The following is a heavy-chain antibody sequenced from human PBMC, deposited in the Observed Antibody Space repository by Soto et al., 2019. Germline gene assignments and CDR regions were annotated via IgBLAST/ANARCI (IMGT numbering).Heavy chain of an antibody. CDR1: GGSISSSSYY. CDR3: ASPSVYCSGGSCYLDY. D-gene: IGHD2-15*01. J-gene: IGHJ4*02. CDR2: IYYSGST. V-gene: IGHV4-39*01. Sequence: SETLSLTCTVSGGSISSSSYYWGWIRQPPGKGLEWIGSIYYSGSTYYNPSLKSRVTISVDTSKNQFSLKLSSVTAADTAVYYFASPSVYCSGGSCYLDYWGQGTLVTVSS.